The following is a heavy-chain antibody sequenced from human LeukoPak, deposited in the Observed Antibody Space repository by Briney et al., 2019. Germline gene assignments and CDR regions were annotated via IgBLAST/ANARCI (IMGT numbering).Heavy chain of an antibody. CDR3: ARGPPGRVYDSSKRGLFDP. Sequence: ASLKVSCKASGYTFTTYYIHWVRQAPGQGLEWMGIINPSGTSTTYAQKFQGRVTMTRDTSTSTVYMELSSLRSEDTAMYYCARGPPGRVYDSSKRGLFDPWGQGTLVTVSS. CDR1: GYTFTTYY. CDR2: INPSGTST. D-gene: IGHD3-22*01. V-gene: IGHV1-46*01. J-gene: IGHJ5*02.